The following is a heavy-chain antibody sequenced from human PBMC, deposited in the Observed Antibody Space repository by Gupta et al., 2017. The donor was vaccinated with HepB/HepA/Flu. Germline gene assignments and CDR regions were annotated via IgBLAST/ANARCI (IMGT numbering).Heavy chain of an antibody. Sequence: QLQLQESGPGLVKPSETLSLTCTVSGGSISSSSYYWGWIRQPPGKGLEWIGSIYYSGSTYYNPSLKSRVTISVDTSKNQFSLKLSSVTAADTAVYYCARRGSSSSGLHYYYYMDVWGKGTTVTVSS. D-gene: IGHD6-6*01. J-gene: IGHJ6*03. CDR2: IYYSGST. CDR1: GGSISSSSYY. CDR3: ARRGSSSSGLHYYYYMDV. V-gene: IGHV4-39*01.